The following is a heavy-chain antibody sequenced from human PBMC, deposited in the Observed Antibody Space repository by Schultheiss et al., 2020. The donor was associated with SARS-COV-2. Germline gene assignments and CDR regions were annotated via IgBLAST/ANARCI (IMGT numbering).Heavy chain of an antibody. CDR1: GGSISGYY. D-gene: IGHD4-17*01. CDR2: IYYSGNT. J-gene: IGHJ4*02. V-gene: IGHV4-59*08. CDR3: ARGDYGDHVGY. Sequence: SETLSLTCAVSGGSISGYYWSWIRQPPGAGLEWIGYIYYSGNTDYNPSLKSRVTISVDTSKNQFSLRLNSVTAADTAVYYCARGDYGDHVGYWGQGTLVTVSS.